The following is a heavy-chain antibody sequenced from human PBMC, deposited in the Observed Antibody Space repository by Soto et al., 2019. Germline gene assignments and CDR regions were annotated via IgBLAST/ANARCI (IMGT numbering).Heavy chain of an antibody. V-gene: IGHV2-5*02. Sequence: QITLKESGPTLVRPAQTLTLTCDFSGFSLSTYHMGVAWILQPPGKSLEWLALIYWDDDKRYSPSLKDRLAISKDTSSNQVVLTITNMDPGDTATYFCAHAGDYDLLTFDHWGPGTLVTVSS. J-gene: IGHJ4*02. CDR2: IYWDDDK. CDR1: GFSLSTYHMG. D-gene: IGHD4-17*01. CDR3: AHAGDYDLLTFDH.